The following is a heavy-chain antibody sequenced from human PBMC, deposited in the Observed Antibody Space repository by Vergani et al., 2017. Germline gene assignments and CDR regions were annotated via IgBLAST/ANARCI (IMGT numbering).Heavy chain of an antibody. D-gene: IGHD4-17*01. CDR2: ISYDGSNK. CDR3: AKDHDYGDYYY. J-gene: IGHJ4*02. CDR1: GFTFSSYA. V-gene: IGHV3-30-3*01. Sequence: VQLLESGGGLVQPGGSLRLSCAASGFTFSSYAMHWVRQAPGKGLEWVAVISYDGSNKYYADSVKGRFTISRDNAKNTLYLQMNSLRAEDTAVYYCAKDHDYGDYYYWGQGTLVTVSS.